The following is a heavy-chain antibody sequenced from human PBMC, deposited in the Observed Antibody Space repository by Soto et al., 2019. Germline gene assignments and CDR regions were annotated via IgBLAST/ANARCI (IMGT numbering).Heavy chain of an antibody. CDR3: ASRDSWNFGSYYYSGMDV. D-gene: IGHD1-7*01. Sequence: QVQLVQSGAEVKKPGSSVKVSCKASGGTFSSYAITWVRQAPGQGLEWMGGIIPIFGTANYAQKFQGRVTITADEFTSTHYMELSILRSEDTAVYYCASRDSWNFGSYYYSGMDVWGQGTTVTVSS. CDR2: IIPIFGTA. J-gene: IGHJ6*02. V-gene: IGHV1-69*12. CDR1: GGTFSSYA.